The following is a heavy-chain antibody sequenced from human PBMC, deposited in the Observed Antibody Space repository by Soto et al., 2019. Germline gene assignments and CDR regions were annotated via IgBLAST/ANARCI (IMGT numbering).Heavy chain of an antibody. CDR3: ARDFGARDYYDSSGYYYYYYGMDV. V-gene: IGHV4-30-4*01. CDR2: IYYSGST. J-gene: IGHJ6*02. Sequence: SETLSLTCTVSGGSISSGDYYWSWIRQPPGKGLEWIGYIYYSGSTYYNPSLKSRVTISVDTSKNQFSLKLSSVTAADTAVYYCARDFGARDYYDSSGYYYYYYGMDVWGQGTTATVSS. D-gene: IGHD3-22*01. CDR1: GGSISSGDYY.